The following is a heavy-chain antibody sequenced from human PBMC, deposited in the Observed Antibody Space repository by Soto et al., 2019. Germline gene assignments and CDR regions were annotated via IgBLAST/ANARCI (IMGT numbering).Heavy chain of an antibody. CDR3: ARGDGPTYYYDSSGNQRAFDI. Sequence: SVKVSCKASGGTFSSYAISWVRQAPGQGLEWMGGIIPIFGTANYAQKFQGRVTITADESTSTAYMELSSLRSEDTAVYYCARGDGPTYYYDSSGNQRAFDIWGQGTMVTVSS. CDR1: GGTFSSYA. CDR2: IIPIFGTA. J-gene: IGHJ3*02. D-gene: IGHD3-22*01. V-gene: IGHV1-69*13.